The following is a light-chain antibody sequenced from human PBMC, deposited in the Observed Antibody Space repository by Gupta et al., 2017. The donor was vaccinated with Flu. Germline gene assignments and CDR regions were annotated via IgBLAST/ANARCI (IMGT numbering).Light chain of an antibody. CDR2: DDS. V-gene: IGLV3-21*03. J-gene: IGLJ2*01. Sequence: SYVLNQPPSVSVAPGKTASITCGGDNIGSKSVHWYQQKPGQAPVLVVYDDSDRPSGIPERFSGSNSGNTATLTISRVEAGDEADYYCQVWDTSDHVLFGGGTKLTVL. CDR3: QVWDTSDHVL. CDR1: NIGSKS.